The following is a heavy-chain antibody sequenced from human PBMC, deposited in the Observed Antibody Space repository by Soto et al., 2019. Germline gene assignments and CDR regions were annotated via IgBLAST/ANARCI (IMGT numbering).Heavy chain of an antibody. CDR3: AAADLIAAAPLDV. CDR2: IYYSGST. D-gene: IGHD6-13*01. Sequence: PSETLSLTYTVSGGSISSGDYYWSWIRQPPGKGPEWIGYIYYSGSTYYNPSLKSRVTISVDTSKNQFSLKLSSVTAADTAVYYCAAADLIAAAPLDVWGQGTTVT. V-gene: IGHV4-30-4*01. CDR1: GGSISSGDYY. J-gene: IGHJ6*02.